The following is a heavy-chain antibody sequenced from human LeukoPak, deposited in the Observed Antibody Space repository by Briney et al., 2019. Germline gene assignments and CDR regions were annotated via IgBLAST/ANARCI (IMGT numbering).Heavy chain of an antibody. V-gene: IGHV4-59*01. CDR3: ARGVTGGWYGDFQH. Sequence: SETLSLTCTVSGGSINTYFWRWLRQPPGKGLEWLGYIYYSGSTNYNPSLKSRVTISVDTSKNQFSLKLSSVTAADTAVYYCARGVTGGWYGDFQHWGQGTLVTVSS. CDR2: IYYSGST. CDR1: GGSINTYF. J-gene: IGHJ1*01. D-gene: IGHD6-19*01.